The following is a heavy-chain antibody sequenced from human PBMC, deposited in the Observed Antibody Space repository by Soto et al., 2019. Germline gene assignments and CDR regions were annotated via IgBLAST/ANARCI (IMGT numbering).Heavy chain of an antibody. CDR3: ARENYDILTGEEYYYYGMDV. CDR2: IYYSGST. CDR1: GGSISSYY. Sequence: PSETLSLTCTVSGGSISSYYWSWIRQPPGKGLEWIGYIYYSGSTNYNPSLKSRVTISVDTSKNQFSLKLSSVTAADTAVYYCARENYDILTGEEYYYYGMDVWGQGTTVTVSS. J-gene: IGHJ6*02. D-gene: IGHD3-9*01. V-gene: IGHV4-59*01.